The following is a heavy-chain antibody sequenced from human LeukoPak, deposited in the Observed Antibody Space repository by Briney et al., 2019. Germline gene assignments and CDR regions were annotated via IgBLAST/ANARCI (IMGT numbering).Heavy chain of an antibody. Sequence: GGSLRLSCAASGFTFSNYGMHWLRQAPGKGLEWVAVIWYDGSNKHYADSVEGRFTISRDNSKNMLYLQMNSLRAEDTAVYYCARGGNNWNYRAYFDYWGQGTLVTVSS. CDR2: IWYDGSNK. J-gene: IGHJ4*02. V-gene: IGHV3-33*08. CDR3: ARGGNNWNYRAYFDY. CDR1: GFTFSNYG. D-gene: IGHD1-7*01.